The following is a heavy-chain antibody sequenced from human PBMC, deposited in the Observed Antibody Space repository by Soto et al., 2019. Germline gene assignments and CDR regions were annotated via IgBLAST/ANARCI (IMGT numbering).Heavy chain of an antibody. CDR2: IYYSGST. D-gene: IGHD6-13*01. CDR1: GGSISSYY. CDR3: AGEGSGRGAAAITDAFDI. J-gene: IGHJ3*02. Sequence: SETLSLTCTVSGGSISSYYWSWIRQPPGKGLEWIGYIYYSGSTNYNPSLKSRVTISVDTSKNQFSLKLSSVTAADTAVYYCAGEGSGRGAAAITDAFDIWGQGTVVTVSS. V-gene: IGHV4-59*01.